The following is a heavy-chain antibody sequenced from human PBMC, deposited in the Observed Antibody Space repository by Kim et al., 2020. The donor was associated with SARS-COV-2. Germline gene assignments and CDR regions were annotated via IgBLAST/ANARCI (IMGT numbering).Heavy chain of an antibody. CDR1: QFTFNDAW. D-gene: IGHD4-4*01. CDR3: ATRPPPYYSYYPLDY. V-gene: IGHV3-15*01. Sequence: GGSLRLSCVASQFTFNDAWMTWVRQAPGKGLEWVGRIKSRAYGGTTDFAAPVRGRFAISRDDSKNTVYLQMNSLKMEDTAVYYCATRPPPYYSYYPLDY. CDR2: IKSRAYGGTT. J-gene: IGHJ4*01.